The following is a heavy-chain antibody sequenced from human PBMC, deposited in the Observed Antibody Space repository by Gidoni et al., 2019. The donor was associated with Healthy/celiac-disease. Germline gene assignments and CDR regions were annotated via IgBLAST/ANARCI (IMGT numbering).Heavy chain of an antibody. J-gene: IGHJ6*02. D-gene: IGHD5-18*01. V-gene: IGHV7-4-1*02. Sequence: QVQLVHSGCELKKPGASVKVSCRGSGYTFTCYAMNWVRQAAGKGLEWMGWINTNTGNPTYAQGFTGRFVFSVDTSVSTAYLQISSLKAEETAVYYCEREPDTAMGWPYPYYYGMDVWGQGTTVTVSS. CDR2: INTNTGNP. CDR3: EREPDTAMGWPYPYYYGMDV. CDR1: GYTFTCYA.